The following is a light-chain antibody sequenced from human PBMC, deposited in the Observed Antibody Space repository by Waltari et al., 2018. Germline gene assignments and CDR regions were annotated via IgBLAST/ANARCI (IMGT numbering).Light chain of an antibody. CDR2: RNK. CDR1: NYNIGNNY. Sequence: QSVLRQPPSASGTPGQRVTISCSGTNYNIGNNYVYWYHQLPGTAPKLLIFRNKQRPSGVPVRFSGSKSGTSASLALSGLRSEDEAHYYCASWDGSLGGVIFGGGTKLTVL. J-gene: IGLJ2*01. V-gene: IGLV1-47*01. CDR3: ASWDGSLGGVI.